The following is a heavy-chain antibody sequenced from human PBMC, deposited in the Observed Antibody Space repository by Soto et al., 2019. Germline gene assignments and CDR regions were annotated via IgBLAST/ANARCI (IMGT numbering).Heavy chain of an antibody. CDR3: ARRGGYSWNYYYYYVMDV. V-gene: IGHV5-51*01. CDR2: IYPGDSDT. Sequence: GESLKISCKGSGYSFTSYWIGWVRQMPGKGLEWMGIIYPGDSDTRYSPSFQGQVTISADKSISTAYLQWSSLKASDTAMYYCARRGGYSWNYYYYYVMDVWGQGTTVTVSS. D-gene: IGHD5-18*01. CDR1: GYSFTSYW. J-gene: IGHJ6*02.